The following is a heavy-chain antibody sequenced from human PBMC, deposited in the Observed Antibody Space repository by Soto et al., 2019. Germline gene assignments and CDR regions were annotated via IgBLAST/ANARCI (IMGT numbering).Heavy chain of an antibody. CDR2: IYYSGST. J-gene: IGHJ6*03. D-gene: IGHD2-2*01. Sequence: SETLSLTCTVSGGSISSSSYYWGWIRQPPGKGLEWIGSIYYSGSTYYHPPLKSRAPISVDTSKTHFSLKLSSVTAADTVVFFCVTVPAAIYYYYYYMDVWGKGTTVTVSS. V-gene: IGHV4-39*01. CDR3: VTVPAAIYYYYYYMDV. CDR1: GGSISSSSYY.